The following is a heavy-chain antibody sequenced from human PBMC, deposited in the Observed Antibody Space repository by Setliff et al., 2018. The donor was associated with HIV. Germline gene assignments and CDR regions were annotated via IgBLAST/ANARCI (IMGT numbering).Heavy chain of an antibody. CDR3: VRGYCSSTTCYDDYYYMDV. V-gene: IGHV4-38-2*01. CDR2: IYHSGST. CDR1: GYSISSGYY. J-gene: IGHJ6*03. D-gene: IGHD2-2*01. Sequence: PSETLSLTCAVSGYSISSGYYWGWIRQPPGKGLEWIGSIYHSGSTNYNPSLKSRVTISVDTSKKQFFLKLSSVTAADTAVYYCVRGYCSSTTCYDDYYYMDVWGKGSTVTVSS.